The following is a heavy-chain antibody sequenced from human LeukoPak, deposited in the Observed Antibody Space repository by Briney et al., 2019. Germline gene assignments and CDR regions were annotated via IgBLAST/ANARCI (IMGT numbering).Heavy chain of an antibody. D-gene: IGHD2-2*01. Sequence: GGSLRLSCAASGFTFDDYGMSWVRQAPWKGLEWVSGINWNGGSTGYADSVKGRFTISRDNAKNSLYLQMNSLRAEDTALYYCASLVEYCSSTSCSDYWGKGTLVTVSS. V-gene: IGHV3-20*04. J-gene: IGHJ4*02. CDR1: GFTFDDYG. CDR2: INWNGGST. CDR3: ASLVEYCSSTSCSDY.